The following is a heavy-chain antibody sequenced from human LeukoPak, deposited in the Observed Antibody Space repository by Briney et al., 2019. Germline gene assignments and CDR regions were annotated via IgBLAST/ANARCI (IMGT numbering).Heavy chain of an antibody. Sequence: PGGTLRLSCAAPRFTFSSHGMTRVRQAPGKGLDWVPTISGSGDSTYYEDSVKGRFTISRDNSKNTLYLKMNSLRAEDTAVYYCAKVTYGSGTYGAFDYWGQGTLVTVSS. CDR2: ISGSGDST. V-gene: IGHV3-23*01. CDR1: RFTFSSHG. D-gene: IGHD3-10*01. J-gene: IGHJ4*02. CDR3: AKVTYGSGTYGAFDY.